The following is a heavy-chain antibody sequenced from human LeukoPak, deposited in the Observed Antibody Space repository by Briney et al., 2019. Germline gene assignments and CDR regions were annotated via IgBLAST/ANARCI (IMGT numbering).Heavy chain of an antibody. D-gene: IGHD4-17*01. CDR2: INHSGST. J-gene: IGHJ3*02. CDR1: GGSFSGYY. CDR3: ARVHLRWLRPIRAFDI. V-gene: IGHV4-34*01. Sequence: SETLSLTCAVYGGSFSGYYWSWIRQPPGKGLEWIGEINHSGSTNYNPSLKSRVTISVDTSKNQLSLKLSSVTAADTAVYYCARVHLRWLRPIRAFDIWGQGTMVTVSS.